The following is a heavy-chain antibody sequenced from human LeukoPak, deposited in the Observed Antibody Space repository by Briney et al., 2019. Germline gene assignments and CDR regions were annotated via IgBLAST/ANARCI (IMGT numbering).Heavy chain of an antibody. Sequence: PGGSLRLSCVASGFTFSSYSLNWVRQAPGQGLEWISYITSSSRTIYYADSVKGRFTISRDNAKNSLYLQMNSLRHEDTAVYYCARGVIDGYIPAADYWGQGTLVTVSS. J-gene: IGHJ4*02. V-gene: IGHV3-48*02. CDR3: ARGVIDGYIPAADY. D-gene: IGHD5-24*01. CDR1: GFTFSSYS. CDR2: ITSSSRTI.